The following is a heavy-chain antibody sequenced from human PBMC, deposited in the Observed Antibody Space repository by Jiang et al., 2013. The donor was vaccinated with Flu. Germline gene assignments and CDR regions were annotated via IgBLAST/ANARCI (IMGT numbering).Heavy chain of an antibody. D-gene: IGHD4-17*01. V-gene: IGHV1-18*01. Sequence: GAEVKKPGASVKVSCEASGYPFNTYGITWVRQAPGQGLEWMGWINVYNGHTNYAQHLQDRVTMTTDTSTSTAYMELRRLRSDDTTVYFCARADYGESDAFDIWGQGTVVTVSS. CDR3: ARADYGESDAFDI. CDR2: INVYNGHT. J-gene: IGHJ3*02. CDR1: GYPFNTYG.